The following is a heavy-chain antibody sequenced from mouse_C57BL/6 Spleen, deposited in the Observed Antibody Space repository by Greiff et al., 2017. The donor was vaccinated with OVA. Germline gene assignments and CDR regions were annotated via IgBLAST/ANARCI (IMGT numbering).Heavy chain of an antibody. D-gene: IGHD2-3*01. Sequence: VQLQQPGAELVRPGSSVKLSCKASGYTFTSYWMDWVKQRPGQGLEWIGNIYPSDSETHYNQKFKDKATLTVDKSSSTAYMQLSSLTAEDSAVYYCARSGGWLLGFDYWGQGTTLTVSS. V-gene: IGHV1-61*01. CDR1: GYTFTSYW. CDR2: IYPSDSET. J-gene: IGHJ2*01. CDR3: ARSGGWLLGFDY.